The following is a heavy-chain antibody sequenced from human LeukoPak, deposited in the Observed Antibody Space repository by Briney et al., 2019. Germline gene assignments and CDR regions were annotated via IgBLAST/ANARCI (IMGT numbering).Heavy chain of an antibody. V-gene: IGHV3-30*03. CDR1: GFTFSSYG. D-gene: IGHD3-22*01. CDR3: YIPYYDTSAYKGY. Sequence: GSLRLSCAASGFTFSSYGMHWVRQAPGKGLEWVAVISYDGSNKYYADSVKGRFTISRDNSKNTLYLQMNSLRAEDTAVYYCYIPYYDTSAYKGYWGQGTLVTVSS. CDR2: ISYDGSNK. J-gene: IGHJ4*02.